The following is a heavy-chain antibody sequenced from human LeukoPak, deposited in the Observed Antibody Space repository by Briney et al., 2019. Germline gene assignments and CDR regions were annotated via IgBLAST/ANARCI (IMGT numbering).Heavy chain of an antibody. CDR2: IIPIFGTA. Sequence: ASVKVSCTASGGTFSSYAISWVRQAPGQGLEWMGGIIPIFGTANYAQKFQGRVTITADESTSTAYMELSSLRSEDTAVYYCARGYCSGGSCYQNYWGQGTLVTVSS. CDR3: ARGYCSGGSCYQNY. D-gene: IGHD2-15*01. CDR1: GGTFSSYA. V-gene: IGHV1-69*01. J-gene: IGHJ4*02.